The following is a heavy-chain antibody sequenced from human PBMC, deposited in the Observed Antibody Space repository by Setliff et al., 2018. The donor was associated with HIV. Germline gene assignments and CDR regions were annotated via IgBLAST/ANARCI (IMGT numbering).Heavy chain of an antibody. CDR2: INPVGRND. D-gene: IGHD5-12*01. Sequence: SETLSLTCTVSGGSISSYYWTWIRQPLGKGLEWIGEINPVGRNDNYNPSLNNRAAIVLDTSKNQFSLWLTSVTAADTAVYYCARVGLRFKYTFDYWGQGMLVTVSS. CDR1: GGSISSYY. J-gene: IGHJ4*02. CDR3: ARVGLRFKYTFDY. V-gene: IGHV4-34*04.